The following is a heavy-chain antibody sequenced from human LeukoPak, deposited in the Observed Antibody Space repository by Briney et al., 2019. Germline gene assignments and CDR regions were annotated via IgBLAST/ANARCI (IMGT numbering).Heavy chain of an antibody. D-gene: IGHD2-21*02. V-gene: IGHV4-61*01. Sequence: SETLSLTCAVSGVSVNSGSYYWSWIRQHPGKGLEWIGYIYYTGITNYNPSLKSRVTISVDTSKNQFSLNLNSVTAADTAVYYCATSQCGSDCYLAGDYWGQGTLVTVSS. CDR2: IYYTGIT. J-gene: IGHJ4*02. CDR3: ATSQCGSDCYLAGDY. CDR1: GVSVNSGSYY.